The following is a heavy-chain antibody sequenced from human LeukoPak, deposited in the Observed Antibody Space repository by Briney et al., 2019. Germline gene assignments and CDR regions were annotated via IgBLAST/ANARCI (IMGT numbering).Heavy chain of an antibody. J-gene: IGHJ3*02. Sequence: GRSLRLSCVASGFTFDDYAMHWVRQGPGMGLEWVSGISWNSGRTDYADSVKGRFTISGDNAKNSLYLQMNTLRPEDMALYYCVKDRSYSSTFGFDMWGQGTMVTVSS. CDR2: ISWNSGRT. CDR1: GFTFDDYA. CDR3: VKDRSYSSTFGFDM. D-gene: IGHD6-13*01. V-gene: IGHV3-9*03.